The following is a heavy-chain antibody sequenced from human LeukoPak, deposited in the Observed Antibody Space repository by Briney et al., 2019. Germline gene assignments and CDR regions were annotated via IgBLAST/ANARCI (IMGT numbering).Heavy chain of an antibody. CDR3: ARSLEVEVAASWFDP. CDR2: IYYSENT. V-gene: IGHV4-61*08. Sequence: PSQTLSLTCTVSGGSISSGGYYWSWIRQSPGKGLEWIGYIYYSENTNYNPSLKSRVTISLDTSKKQFSLKMRSVTAADTAIYYCARSLEVEVAASWFDPWGQGTLVIVSS. J-gene: IGHJ5*02. CDR1: GGSISSGGYY. D-gene: IGHD2-15*01.